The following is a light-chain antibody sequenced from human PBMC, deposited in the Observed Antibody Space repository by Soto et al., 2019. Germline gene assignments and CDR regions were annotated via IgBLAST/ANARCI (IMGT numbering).Light chain of an antibody. CDR1: QSVSNNY. CDR3: QQYGSSGT. V-gene: IGKV3-20*01. CDR2: GAS. J-gene: IGKJ1*01. Sequence: SGLSQSPRPLSLSPGERATLSCRASQSVSNNYLAWYQQKPGQAPRLLIYGASNRATGIPDRFSGSGSGTDFTLTISRLEPEDFAVYYCQQYGSSGTFGQGTKVDIK.